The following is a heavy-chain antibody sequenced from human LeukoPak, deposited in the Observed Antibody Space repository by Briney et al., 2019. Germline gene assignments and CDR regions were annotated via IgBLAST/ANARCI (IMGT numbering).Heavy chain of an antibody. CDR1: GFTFSTYA. CDR2: ISGSGGST. Sequence: PGGSLRLSCAASGFTFSTYAMSWVRQAPGKGLEWVSTISGSGGSTYYADSVKGRFTISRDNSKNTLYLQMNSLRAEDTAVYYCAKGIAAADRAFDYWGQGTLVTVSS. V-gene: IGHV3-23*01. J-gene: IGHJ4*02. D-gene: IGHD6-13*01. CDR3: AKGIAAADRAFDY.